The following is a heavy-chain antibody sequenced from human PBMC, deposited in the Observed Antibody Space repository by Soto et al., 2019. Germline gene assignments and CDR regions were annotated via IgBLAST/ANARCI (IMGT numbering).Heavy chain of an antibody. CDR3: AKVGALKQLEDAFDI. D-gene: IGHD6-13*01. Sequence: GGSLRLSCAASGFTFSSYGMHWVRQAPGKGLEWVAVISYDGSNKYYADSVKGRFTISRDSSKNTLYLQMNSLRAEDTAVYYCAKVGALKQLEDAFDIWGQGTMVTVSS. V-gene: IGHV3-30*18. CDR2: ISYDGSNK. CDR1: GFTFSSYG. J-gene: IGHJ3*02.